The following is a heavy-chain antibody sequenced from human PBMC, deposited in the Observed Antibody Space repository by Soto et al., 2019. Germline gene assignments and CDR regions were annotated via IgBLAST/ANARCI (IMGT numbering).Heavy chain of an antibody. CDR3: ARDGGLGGYCGGDCYLY. V-gene: IGHV4-59*01. D-gene: IGHD2-21*02. CDR2: IYYSGST. Sequence: SETLSLTCTVSGGSIISYYWSWIRQPPGKGLEWIGYIYYSGSTNYNPSLKSRVTISVDTSKNQFSLKLSSVTAADTAVYYCARDGGLGGYCGGDCYLYWGQGTLVTGSA. J-gene: IGHJ4*02. CDR1: GGSIISYY.